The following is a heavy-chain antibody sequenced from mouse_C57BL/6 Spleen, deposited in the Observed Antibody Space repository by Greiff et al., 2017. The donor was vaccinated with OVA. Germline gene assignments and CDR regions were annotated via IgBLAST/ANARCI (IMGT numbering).Heavy chain of an antibody. J-gene: IGHJ2*01. D-gene: IGHD1-1*02. CDR2: IDPENGDT. Sequence: EVQLQQSGAELVRPGASVKLSCTASGFNIKDDYMHWVKQRPEQGLEWIGWIDPENGDTEYASKFQGKATITADTSSNTAYLQLSSLTSEDTAVYYCTTWWSQGYWGQGTTLTVSS. CDR1: GFNIKDDY. V-gene: IGHV14-4*01. CDR3: TTWWSQGY.